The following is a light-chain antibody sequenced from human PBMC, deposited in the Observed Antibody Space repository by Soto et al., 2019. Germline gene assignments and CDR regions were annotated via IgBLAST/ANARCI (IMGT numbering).Light chain of an antibody. CDR2: GAS. CDR3: HQYENWPKT. CDR1: QSVSSD. J-gene: IGKJ1*01. Sequence: EIVMTQSPATLSVSPGERATLSCRASQSVSSDLAWYHQKPGQAPRLLIYGASTRATGIPARFSGSGSGTEFTLTISSLQSEDFAVYFCHQYENWPKTFGQGTKVDIK. V-gene: IGKV3-15*01.